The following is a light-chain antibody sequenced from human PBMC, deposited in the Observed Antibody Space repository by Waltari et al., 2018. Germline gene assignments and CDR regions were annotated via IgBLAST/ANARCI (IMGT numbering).Light chain of an antibody. CDR2: GAS. Sequence: EIVLTQSPGTLSLSPGERVTLSCRASQSVSRALAWYQQKPGQAPRLRIYGASSGATGIPDRFSGSGSGTDFSLTISRLEPEDFAVYYCQHYVRLPVTFGQGTKVEIK. V-gene: IGKV3-20*01. CDR3: QHYVRLPVT. J-gene: IGKJ1*01. CDR1: QSVSRA.